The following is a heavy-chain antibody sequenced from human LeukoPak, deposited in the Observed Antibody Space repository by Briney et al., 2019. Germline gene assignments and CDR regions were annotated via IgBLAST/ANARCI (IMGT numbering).Heavy chain of an antibody. V-gene: IGHV3-7*01. CDR1: GFTFSSYW. CDR3: ARDGVTSSVVY. Sequence: GGPLRLSCAASGFTFSSYWMSWVRQTLGKGLEWVANIKEDGSRKYYVDSVKDRFTISRDNAKKSLYLQMNSLRAEDTAVYYCARDGVTSSVVYWGQGTLVTVSS. J-gene: IGHJ4*02. CDR2: IKEDGSRK. D-gene: IGHD2-21*02.